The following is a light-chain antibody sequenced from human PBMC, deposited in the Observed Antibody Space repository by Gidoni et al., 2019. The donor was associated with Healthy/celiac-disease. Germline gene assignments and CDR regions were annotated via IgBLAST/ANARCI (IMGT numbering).Light chain of an antibody. CDR1: KVGDKY. CDR2: QDS. Sequence: SYELTQPPSLSVSPGQTASITCSGDKVGDKYACWYQKKPGHSPVLVIYQDSKRPSGIPERFSGSNSGNTATLTISGTQAMDEADYYCQAWDSSTPYVFGTGTKVTVL. J-gene: IGLJ1*01. CDR3: QAWDSSTPYV. V-gene: IGLV3-1*01.